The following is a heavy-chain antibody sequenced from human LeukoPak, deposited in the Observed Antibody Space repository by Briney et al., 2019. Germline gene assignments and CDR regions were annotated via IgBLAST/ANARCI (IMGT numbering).Heavy chain of an antibody. D-gene: IGHD2-15*01. CDR1: GFTFSSYA. Sequence: GGSLRLSCAASGFTFSSYAMHWVRQAPGKGLEWVAVISYDGSNKYYADSVKGRFTNSRDNSKNTLYLQMNSLRAEDTAVYYCARDNYCSGGSCYKPHFDYWGQGTLVTVSS. CDR3: ARDNYCSGGSCYKPHFDY. V-gene: IGHV3-30*01. CDR2: ISYDGSNK. J-gene: IGHJ4*02.